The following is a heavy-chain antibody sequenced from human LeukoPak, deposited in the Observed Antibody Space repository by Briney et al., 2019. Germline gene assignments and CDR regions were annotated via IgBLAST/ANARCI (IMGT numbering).Heavy chain of an antibody. J-gene: IGHJ4*02. CDR3: ARAYYYDWRGSDFDY. CDR1: GYTFTINY. CDR2: INPSGGST. Sequence: ASVKVSCKASGYTFTINYMHWVRQAPRQRLERMGIINPSGGSTSYAQKNHGRVTMTRDMSTSTDYMELRSLRSDDTAVYDCARAYYYDWRGSDFDYWGQGTLVTVSS. V-gene: IGHV1-46*01. D-gene: IGHD3-22*01.